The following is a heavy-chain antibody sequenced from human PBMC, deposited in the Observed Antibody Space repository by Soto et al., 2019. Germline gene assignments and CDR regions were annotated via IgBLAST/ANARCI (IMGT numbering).Heavy chain of an antibody. CDR2: INAGNGNT. J-gene: IGHJ6*04. Sequence: ASVKVSCKASGYTFTSYAMHWVRQAPGQRLEWMGWINAGNGNTKYSQKFQGRVTITRDTSASTAYMELSSLRSEDTAVYYCAREEEVAAAGPPLDVWGKGTTVTVSS. CDR1: GYTFTSYA. CDR3: AREEEVAAAGPPLDV. D-gene: IGHD6-13*01. V-gene: IGHV1-3*01.